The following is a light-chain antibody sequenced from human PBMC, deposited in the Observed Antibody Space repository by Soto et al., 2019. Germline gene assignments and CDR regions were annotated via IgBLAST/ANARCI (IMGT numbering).Light chain of an antibody. CDR2: QTS. Sequence: EIVLTQSPATLSSFPGDRVTLSCRASQYINTRLACYQHRPVQSPRLLIYQTSLRAAGIPARFSASGSGTDFTLTISDVQPEDFALYYCHQRQSWPRTFGQGTKVDIK. V-gene: IGKV3-11*01. J-gene: IGKJ1*01. CDR3: HQRQSWPRT. CDR1: QYINTR.